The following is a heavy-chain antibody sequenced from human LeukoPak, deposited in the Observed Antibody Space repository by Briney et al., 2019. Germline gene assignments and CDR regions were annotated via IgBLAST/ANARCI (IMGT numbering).Heavy chain of an antibody. D-gene: IGHD3-9*01. V-gene: IGHV3-23*01. Sequence: PGESLRLSCAASGFTFSSYAMSWVRQAPGKGLEWVSAISGSGGSTYYADSVKGRFTISRDNSKNTLYLQMNSVRAEDTAVYYCAKVGDYDILTGYSYYFDYWGQGTLVTVSS. J-gene: IGHJ4*02. CDR2: ISGSGGST. CDR3: AKVGDYDILTGYSYYFDY. CDR1: GFTFSSYA.